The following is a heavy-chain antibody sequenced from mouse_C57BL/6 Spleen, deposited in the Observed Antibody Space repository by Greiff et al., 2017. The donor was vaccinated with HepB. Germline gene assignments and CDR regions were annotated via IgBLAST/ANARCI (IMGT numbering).Heavy chain of an antibody. Sequence: VKLMESGAELVKPGASVKMSCKASGYTFTTYPIEWMKQNHGKSLEWIGNFHPYNDDTKYNEKFKGKATLTVEKSSSTVYLELSRLTSDDSAVYYCAMRDYGSSPYYAMDYWGQGTSVTVSS. CDR3: AMRDYGSSPYYAMDY. D-gene: IGHD1-1*01. CDR2: FHPYNDDT. V-gene: IGHV1-47*01. CDR1: GYTFTTYP. J-gene: IGHJ4*01.